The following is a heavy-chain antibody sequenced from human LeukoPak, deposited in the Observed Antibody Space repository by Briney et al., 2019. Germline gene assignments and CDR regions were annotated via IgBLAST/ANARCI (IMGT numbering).Heavy chain of an antibody. CDR2: ISYSGST. V-gene: IGHV4-30-4*01. CDR1: GGSISSGDYH. Sequence: SQTLSLTCTVSGGSISSGDYHWSWIRQPPGKGLEWIGYISYSGSTYYNPSLKSRVTISVDTSKNQFSLKLSSVTAPDTAVYYCASAYFDSTGYYMDPFDIWGQGTMVTVSS. J-gene: IGHJ3*02. D-gene: IGHD3-22*01. CDR3: ASAYFDSTGYYMDPFDI.